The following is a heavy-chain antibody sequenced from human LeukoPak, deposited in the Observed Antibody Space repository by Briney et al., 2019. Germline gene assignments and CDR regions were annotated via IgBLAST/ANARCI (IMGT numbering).Heavy chain of an antibody. D-gene: IGHD1-26*01. J-gene: IGHJ3*02. CDR2: IYPGDSDT. V-gene: IGHV5-51*01. Sequence: RAGESLKISCKASGYSFTNYWIGWVRQMPGKGLEWMGIIYPGDSDTRYSPSFQGQVTISADKSINTAYLQWSSLKASDTAMYYCARHLFPHSGSYWGDDAFDIWGQGTVVTVSS. CDR3: ARHLFPHSGSYWGDDAFDI. CDR1: GYSFTNYW.